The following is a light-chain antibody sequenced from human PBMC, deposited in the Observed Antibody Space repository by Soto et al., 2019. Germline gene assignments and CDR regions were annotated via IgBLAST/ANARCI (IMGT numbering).Light chain of an antibody. V-gene: IGLV2-14*03. Sequence: QSALTQPASVSGSPGESITISCTGTSSDVGGYNSVSWYQHHPGKAPKLILYDVGERPSGVYYRFSGSKSGNTASLTIAGLQAADEADYFRSSFTSSMTNVFGSGTKLTVL. CDR1: SSDVGGYNS. J-gene: IGLJ1*01. CDR3: SSFTSSMTNV. CDR2: DVG.